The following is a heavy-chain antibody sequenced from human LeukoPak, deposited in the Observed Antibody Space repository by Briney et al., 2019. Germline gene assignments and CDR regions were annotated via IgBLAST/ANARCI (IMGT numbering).Heavy chain of an antibody. J-gene: IGHJ6*03. V-gene: IGHV4-38-2*02. CDR1: GYSINSGYY. Sequence: SETVSLTCAVSGYSINSGYYWGWIRQPPGEGLEWIGSVYHTGTAYYNPSLESRVTISLDRSKNQVSLKVSPLTAADTAVYYCVRDGPYRITNMDVWGKGATLTVSS. CDR3: VRDGPYRITNMDV. CDR2: VYHTGTA.